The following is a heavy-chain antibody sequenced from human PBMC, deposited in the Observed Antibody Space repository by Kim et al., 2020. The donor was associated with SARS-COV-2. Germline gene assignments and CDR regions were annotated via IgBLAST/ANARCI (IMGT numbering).Heavy chain of an antibody. CDR1: GLTFSSYA. D-gene: IGHD6-19*01. V-gene: IGHV3-23*01. CDR2: ISGSGGNT. J-gene: IGHJ3*02. CDR3: AKAATSSGWSAFDI. Sequence: GGSLRLSCAASGLTFSSYAMSWVRQAPGKGLEWVSTISGSGGNTYYADSVKGRFTISRDNSKNTLYLQMNSLRAEDTAVYYCAKAATSSGWSAFDIWGQGTMVTVSS.